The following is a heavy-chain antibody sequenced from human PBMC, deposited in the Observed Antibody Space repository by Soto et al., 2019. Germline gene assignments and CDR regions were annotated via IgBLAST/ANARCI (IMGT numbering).Heavy chain of an antibody. D-gene: IGHD2-21*01. CDR2: ISGSGGST. CDR3: AKGMVVGPYDY. CDR1: GFTFSSDA. Sequence: EVQLLESGGGLVQPGGSLRLSCAASGFTFSSDAMSWVRQAPGKGLAWVAAISGSGGSTYYADSVKGRFTISRDNSKNTLYLQMNSLRAEDTAVYYCAKGMVVGPYDYWGQGTLVIVSS. V-gene: IGHV3-23*01. J-gene: IGHJ4*02.